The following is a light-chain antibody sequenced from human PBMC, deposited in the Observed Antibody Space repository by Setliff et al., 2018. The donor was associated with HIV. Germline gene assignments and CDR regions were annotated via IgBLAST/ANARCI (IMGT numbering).Light chain of an antibody. CDR1: SSNIGAGYD. V-gene: IGLV1-40*01. J-gene: IGLJ2*01. CDR2: SNN. Sequence: QSVLTQPPSVSGAPGQRATISCTGSSSNIGAGYDVHWYQQLPGTAPKLLIYSNNNWPSGVPDRFSGSKSGTSASLAITGLQAEDEADYYCQSYDSSLSVVFGGGTKVTVL. CDR3: QSYDSSLSVV.